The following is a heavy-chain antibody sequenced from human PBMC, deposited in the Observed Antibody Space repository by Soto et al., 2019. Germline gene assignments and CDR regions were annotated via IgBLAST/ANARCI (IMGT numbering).Heavy chain of an antibody. V-gene: IGHV3-21*01. D-gene: IGHD6-13*01. CDR2: ISGSSGNI. CDR3: ARAGIAAAGTDFDY. CDR1: GFTFSSYA. J-gene: IGHJ4*02. Sequence: PGGSLRLSCAASGFTFSSYAMSWVRQAPGKGLEWVSSISGSSGNIYYADSVKGRFTISRDNAKNTLYLQMNSLRAEDTAVYYCARAGIAAAGTDFDYWGQGTLVTVSS.